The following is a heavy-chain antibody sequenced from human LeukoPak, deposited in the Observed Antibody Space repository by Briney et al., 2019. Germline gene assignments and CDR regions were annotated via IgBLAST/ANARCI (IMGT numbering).Heavy chain of an antibody. CDR1: GFTFSRHW. CDR2: INSDGSGT. CDR3: ARICSSTDCLIPD. J-gene: IGHJ4*02. Sequence: GGSLRLSCAASGFTFSRHWMHWVRHAPGKGLVWISRINSDGSGTNYADFVKGRFTISRDNAKNTVYLQINSLRDEDTAVYYCARICSSTDCLIPDWGQGTLVTVSS. V-gene: IGHV3-74*01. D-gene: IGHD2-2*01.